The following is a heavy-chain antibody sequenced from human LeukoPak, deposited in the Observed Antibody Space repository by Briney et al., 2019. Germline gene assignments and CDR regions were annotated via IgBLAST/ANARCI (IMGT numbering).Heavy chain of an antibody. CDR1: GFDLNTYE. D-gene: IGHD6-25*01. CDR3: ARDGSGLFLYYYMDV. V-gene: IGHV3-21*06. J-gene: IGHJ6*03. Sequence: PGGSLRLSCAASGFDLNTYEMNWVRQAPGKGLEWVASISTVSTYTFYGDSVEGRFSISRDNAKNVLYLHMSRLTAEDTAVYYCARDGSGLFLYYYMDVWGKGTTVTVSS. CDR2: ISTVSTYT.